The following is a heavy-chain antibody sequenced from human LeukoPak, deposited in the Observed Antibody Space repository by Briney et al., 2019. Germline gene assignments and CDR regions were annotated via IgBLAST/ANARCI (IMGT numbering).Heavy chain of an antibody. J-gene: IGHJ4*02. CDR3: ARHGVDVDTATYCFDY. V-gene: IGHV4-59*08. CDR1: GGSFSSYY. D-gene: IGHD5-18*01. Sequence: SETLSLTCAVYGGSFSSYYWSWIRQPPGKGLEWIGYIYYSGSTNYNPSLQSRVTISVDTSKNQFSLKLSSVTAADTAVYYCARHGVDVDTATYCFDYWGQGTLVTVSS. CDR2: IYYSGST.